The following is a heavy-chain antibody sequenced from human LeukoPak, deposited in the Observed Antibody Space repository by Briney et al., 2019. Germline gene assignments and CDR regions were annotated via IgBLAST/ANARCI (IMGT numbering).Heavy chain of an antibody. V-gene: IGHV4-30-2*01. J-gene: IGHJ5*02. Sequence: SQTLSLTCAVSGGSISSGGYSWRWLRQPPGKGLEWIGYIYHSGSTYYNPSLKSRVTISVNRSKNQFSLKLSSVTAADTAVYYCARGQDSSSWYTWFDPWGQGTLVTVSS. CDR1: GGSISSGGYS. CDR3: ARGQDSSSWYTWFDP. D-gene: IGHD6-13*01. CDR2: IYHSGST.